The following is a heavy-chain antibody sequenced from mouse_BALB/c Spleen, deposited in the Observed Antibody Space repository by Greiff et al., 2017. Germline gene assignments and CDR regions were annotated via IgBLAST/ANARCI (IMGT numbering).Heavy chain of an antibody. D-gene: IGHD4-1*01. CDR2: IWAGGST. V-gene: IGHV2-9*02. CDR3: ARDLGWYFDV. CDR1: RFSLTNYG. Sequence: VQGVESGPGLVAPSQSLSITCTVSRFSLTNYGVHWVRQPPGKGLEWLGVIWAGGSTNYNSALMSRLSISKDNSKSQVFLKMNSLQTDDTAMYYCARDLGWYFDVWGAGTTVTVSS. J-gene: IGHJ1*01.